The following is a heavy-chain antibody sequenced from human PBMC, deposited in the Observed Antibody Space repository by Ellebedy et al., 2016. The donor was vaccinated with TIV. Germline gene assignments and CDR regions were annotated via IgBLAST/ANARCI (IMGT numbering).Heavy chain of an antibody. CDR2: ISNDGGST. J-gene: IGHJ6*02. CDR3: VGAPCSTSSCYTYYYGMDV. D-gene: IGHD2-2*01. V-gene: IGHV3-64D*06. Sequence: GGSLRLXXSASGFTFISYAMHWVRQAPGEGLEYVSVISNDGGSTYYADSVKGRFTISRDNSKNTLYLQMSSLRAEDTAVYYCVGAPCSTSSCYTYYYGMDVWGQGTTVTVSS. CDR1: GFTFISYA.